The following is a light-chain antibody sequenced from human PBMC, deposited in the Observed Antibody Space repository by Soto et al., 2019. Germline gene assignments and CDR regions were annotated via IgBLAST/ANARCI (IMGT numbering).Light chain of an antibody. CDR1: RSVLYKSNNKNH. CDR3: QQYDNVPRLT. Sequence: DIVLTQSPDSLAVSLGERATMNCKCSRSVLYKSNNKNHLAWYQQKPGKAPKILIFDASNLETGVPSRFSGSGSGTDFSFTISGLQPEDIATYYCQQYDNVPRLTFGGGTKVDIK. CDR2: DAS. J-gene: IGKJ4*01. V-gene: IGKV4-1*01.